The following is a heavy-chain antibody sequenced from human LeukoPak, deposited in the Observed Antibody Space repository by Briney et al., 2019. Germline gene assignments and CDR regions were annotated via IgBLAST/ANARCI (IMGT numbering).Heavy chain of an antibody. CDR3: ARGASVWSSSGQLDY. D-gene: IGHD6-6*01. V-gene: IGHV3-21*01. CDR1: GFTFSGYS. CDR2: ISSSSSYI. J-gene: IGHJ4*02. Sequence: PGGSLRLSCAASGFTFSGYSMNWVRQAPGKGLEWVSSISSSSSYIYYADSVKGRFTISRDNSKNTLYLQMNSLRAEDTAVYYCARGASVWSSSGQLDYWGQGTLVTVSS.